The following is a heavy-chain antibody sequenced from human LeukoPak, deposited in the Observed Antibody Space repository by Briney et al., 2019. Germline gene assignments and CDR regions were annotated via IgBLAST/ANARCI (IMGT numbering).Heavy chain of an antibody. CDR1: GGTFGSYV. J-gene: IGHJ2*01. CDR2: IIPIFGTA. Sequence: SVKVSCKASGGTFGSYVISWVRQAPGQGLEWMGGIIPIFGTAHYAQKFQGRLTITADESTSTVYMEMSSLRSEDTAMYYCAKEGDTALVTGYFDPWGRGTLVTVSA. D-gene: IGHD5-18*01. CDR3: AKEGDTALVTGYFDP. V-gene: IGHV1-69*01.